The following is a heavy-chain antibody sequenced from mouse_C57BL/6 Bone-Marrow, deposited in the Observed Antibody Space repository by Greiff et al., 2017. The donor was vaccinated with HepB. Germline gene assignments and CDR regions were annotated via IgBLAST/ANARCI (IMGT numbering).Heavy chain of an antibody. J-gene: IGHJ3*01. CDR1: GFSLTSYG. D-gene: IGHD2-4*01. CDR2: IWSDGST. Sequence: VMLVESGPGLVAPSQSLSITCTVSGFSLTSYGVHWVRQPPGKGLEWLVVIWSDGSTTYNSALKSRLSISKDNSKSQVFLKMNSLQTDDTAMYYCARHCSDDYDGWFAYWGQGTLVTVSA. V-gene: IGHV2-6-1*01. CDR3: ARHCSDDYDGWFAY.